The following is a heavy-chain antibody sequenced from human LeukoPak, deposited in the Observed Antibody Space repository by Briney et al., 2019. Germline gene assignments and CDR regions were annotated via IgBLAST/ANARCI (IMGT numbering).Heavy chain of an antibody. CDR3: AKGGDYGDYDATPFDY. J-gene: IGHJ4*02. Sequence: GGSLRLSCAASGFTVSCNYMSWVRQAPGKGLEWVAFIRYDGTNKNYADSVKGRFTISRDNSKNTLYLQMNSLWAEDTAVYYCAKGGDYGDYDATPFDYWGQGTLVTVSS. V-gene: IGHV3-30*02. CDR1: GFTVSCNY. CDR2: IRYDGTNK. D-gene: IGHD4-17*01.